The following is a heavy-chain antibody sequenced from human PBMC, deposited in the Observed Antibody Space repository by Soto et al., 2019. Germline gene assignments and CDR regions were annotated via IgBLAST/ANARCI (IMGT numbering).Heavy chain of an antibody. CDR3: AHLRMETLRLNWFDP. CDR1: GGTFSSYA. Sequence: QVPLVQSGAEVKKPGSSVKVSCKASGGTFSSYAISWVRQAPGQGLEWMGGIIPIFGTANYAQKFQGRVTITADESTSTAYMELSSLRSEDTAVYYCAHLRMETLRLNWFDPWGQGTLVTVSS. J-gene: IGHJ5*02. D-gene: IGHD4-17*01. CDR2: IIPIFGTA. V-gene: IGHV1-69*01.